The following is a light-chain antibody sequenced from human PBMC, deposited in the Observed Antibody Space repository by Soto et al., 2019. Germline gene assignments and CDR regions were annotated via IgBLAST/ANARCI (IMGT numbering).Light chain of an antibody. J-gene: IGLJ2*01. V-gene: IGLV1-44*01. CDR3: ATWDDSLNGWG. Sequence: QSVLTQPPSASGTPGQRVTIACSGGSSNIESNTVNWYQQVPGTAPKLLVYSNNQRPSGVPDRLSGSQAGTSASLAISGLQSEDEADYYCATWDDSLNGWGIGGGTKVTVL. CDR2: SNN. CDR1: SSNIESNT.